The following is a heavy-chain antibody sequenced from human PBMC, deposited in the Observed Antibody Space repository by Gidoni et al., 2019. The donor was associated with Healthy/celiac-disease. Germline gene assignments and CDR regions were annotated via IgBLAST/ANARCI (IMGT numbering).Heavy chain of an antibody. J-gene: IGHJ5*02. Sequence: EVQLLEAGGGLVQTGGARRLSCAASGFTFSSYAMSWVRQAPGKGLEWVSAISGSGGSTYYADSVKGRFTISRDNSKNTLYLQMNSLRAEATAVYYCAKAPRSSWYGCFDPWGQGTLVTVSS. V-gene: IGHV3-23*01. D-gene: IGHD6-13*01. CDR1: GFTFSSYA. CDR3: AKAPRSSWYGCFDP. CDR2: ISGSGGST.